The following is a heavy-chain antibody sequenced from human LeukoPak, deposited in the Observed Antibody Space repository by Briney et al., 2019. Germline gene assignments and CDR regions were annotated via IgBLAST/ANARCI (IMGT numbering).Heavy chain of an antibody. J-gene: IGHJ5*02. CDR1: GFSISSDYY. CDR3: TRLVIP. V-gene: IGHV4-38-2*02. CDR2: VSHSGIT. Sequence: SETLSLTCTVSGFSISSDYYWGWIRQPPGKGLEWLGSVSHSGITYYNSSLNSRVTISVDTSKNHFSLTVNSVTAADTAVYYCTRLVIPWGQGILVTVSS. D-gene: IGHD3-10*01.